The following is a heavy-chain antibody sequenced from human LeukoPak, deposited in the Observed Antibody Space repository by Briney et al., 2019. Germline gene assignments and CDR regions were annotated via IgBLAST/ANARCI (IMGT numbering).Heavy chain of an antibody. J-gene: IGHJ3*02. CDR2: IIPIFGTA. D-gene: IGHD4-17*01. CDR1: VGTFSSYA. V-gene: IGHV1-69*01. CDR3: ARLKDYGDLNDAFDI. Sequence: ASVKVSCKASVGTFSSYAISWVRQAPGQGLEWMGGIIPIFGTANYAQKFQGRVTITADESTSTAYMELSSLRSEDTAVYYCARLKDYGDLNDAFDIWGQGTMVTVSS.